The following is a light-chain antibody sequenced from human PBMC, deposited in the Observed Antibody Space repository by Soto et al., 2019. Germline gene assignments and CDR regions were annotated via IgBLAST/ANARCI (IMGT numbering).Light chain of an antibody. J-gene: IGLJ2*01. Sequence: QSALTQPASVSGSPGQSITISCTGTSSDVGGYNYVSWYQQQPGKAPKLMIYDVSNRPSGVSNRFSGSKSGNTASLTISGIQTEDEADYYCSSYTSSSTLVVFGGGNKLTVL. V-gene: IGLV2-14*01. CDR3: SSYTSSSTLVV. CDR2: DVS. CDR1: SSDVGGYNY.